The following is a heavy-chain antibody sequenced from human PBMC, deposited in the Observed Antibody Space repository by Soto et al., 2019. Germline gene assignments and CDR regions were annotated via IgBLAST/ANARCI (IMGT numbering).Heavy chain of an antibody. CDR2: IIHIFGTA. CDR1: GGTFSSYA. CDR3: ARDRVSARSVAGSLHYYYGMDV. J-gene: IGHJ6*02. D-gene: IGHD6-6*01. V-gene: IGHV1-69*13. Sequence: ASVKVSCKASGGTFSSYAISWVRQAPGQGLEWMGGIIHIFGTANYAQKFQGRVKITADESTSTAYMELSSLRSEDTAVYYCARDRVSARSVAGSLHYYYGMDVWG.